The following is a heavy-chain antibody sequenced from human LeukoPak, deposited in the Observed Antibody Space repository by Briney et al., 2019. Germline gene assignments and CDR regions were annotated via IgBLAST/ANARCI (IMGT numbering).Heavy chain of an antibody. CDR1: GFTFSSYE. J-gene: IGHJ4*02. CDR3: ARVPYYDFWSGYYTDPGY. V-gene: IGHV3-48*03. Sequence: GGSLRLSCAASGFTFSSYEMNWVRQAPGKGLEWVSYIRSSGSTIYYADSVKGRFTISRVNAKNSLYLQMNSLRAEDTAVYYCARVPYYDFWSGYYTDPGYWGQGTLVTVSS. D-gene: IGHD3-3*01. CDR2: IRSSGSTI.